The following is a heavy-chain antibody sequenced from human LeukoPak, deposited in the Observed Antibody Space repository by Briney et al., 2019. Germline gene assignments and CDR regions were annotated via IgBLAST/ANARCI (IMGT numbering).Heavy chain of an antibody. CDR3: ASLRWGYSYGLDY. Sequence: PSETLSLTCAVYGGSFSGYYWSWIRQPPGKGLEWIGEINHSGSTNYNPSLKSRVTISVDTSKNQFSLKLSSVTAADTAVYYCASLRWGYSYGLDYWGQGTLVTVSS. CDR2: INHSGST. J-gene: IGHJ4*02. V-gene: IGHV4-34*01. CDR1: GGSFSGYY. D-gene: IGHD5-18*01.